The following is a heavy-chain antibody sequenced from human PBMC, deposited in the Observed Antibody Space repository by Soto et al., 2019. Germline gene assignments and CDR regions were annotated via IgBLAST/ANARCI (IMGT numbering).Heavy chain of an antibody. CDR1: GFTFSSYS. J-gene: IGHJ4*02. Sequence: GGSLRLSCAASGFTFSSYSMNWVRQAPGKGLEWVSFISSSSSTIYYADSVKGRFSISRDNAKNSLYLQMNSLRAEDTAVYYCARDLLFSQYYAILTRLWGQGTLVTVSS. D-gene: IGHD3-9*01. CDR2: ISSSSSTI. CDR3: ARDLLFSQYYAILTRL. V-gene: IGHV3-48*04.